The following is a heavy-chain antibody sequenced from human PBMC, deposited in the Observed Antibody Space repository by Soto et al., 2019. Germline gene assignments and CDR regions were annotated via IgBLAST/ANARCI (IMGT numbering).Heavy chain of an antibody. CDR2: INHSCES. Sequence: SETLSLACTVSVGSFSTYFGIWIRHPPGKGLEWIGEINHSCESNHDPSLKGRVTMSLDTSTNQMSLKMTSLTAADTAVYYCARGGRYCSGASCYAFDPWGQGTLVTVSS. CDR3: ARGGRYCSGASCYAFDP. CDR1: VGSFSTYF. V-gene: IGHV4-34*01. D-gene: IGHD2-2*01. J-gene: IGHJ5*02.